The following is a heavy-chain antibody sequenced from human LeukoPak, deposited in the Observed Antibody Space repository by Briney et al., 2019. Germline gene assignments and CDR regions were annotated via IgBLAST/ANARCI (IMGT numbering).Heavy chain of an antibody. CDR2: IIPIFGTA. CDR3: ARVNYDYGPSPRYYYYYYMDV. J-gene: IGHJ6*03. CDR1: GYTFTGYY. Sequence: ASVKVSCKASGYTFTGYYMHWVRQAPGQGLEWMGGIIPIFGTANYAQKFQGRVTITADESTSTAYMELSSLRSEDTAVYYCARVNYDYGPSPRYYYYYYMDVSGKGTTVTISS. V-gene: IGHV1-69*13. D-gene: IGHD4-17*01.